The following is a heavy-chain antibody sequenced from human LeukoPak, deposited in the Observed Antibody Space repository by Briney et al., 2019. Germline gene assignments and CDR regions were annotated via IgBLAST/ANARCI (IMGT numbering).Heavy chain of an antibody. Sequence: SETLSLTCTVSGGSISGGDYYWSWIRQPPGKGLEWIGYIYYSGSTYYNPSLKSRVTISVDTSKNQFSLKLSSVTAADTAVYYCAAYCGGDCYSDAFDIWGQGTMVTVSS. D-gene: IGHD2-21*02. J-gene: IGHJ3*02. CDR2: IYYSGST. CDR1: GGSISGGDYY. CDR3: AAYCGGDCYSDAFDI. V-gene: IGHV4-30-4*01.